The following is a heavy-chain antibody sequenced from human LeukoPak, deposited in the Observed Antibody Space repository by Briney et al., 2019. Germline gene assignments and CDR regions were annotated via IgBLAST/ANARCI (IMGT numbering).Heavy chain of an antibody. Sequence: ASVKVSCKASGYTFSGYYMHWVRQAPGQGLEWMGRINPTSGGTNYAQKFQGRVTMTRDTSISTAYMELSRLRSDDTAVYYCARGYCSSTSCYTDYWGQGTLVTVSS. D-gene: IGHD2-2*02. J-gene: IGHJ4*02. CDR1: GYTFSGYY. V-gene: IGHV1-2*06. CDR2: INPTSGGT. CDR3: ARGYCSSTSCYTDY.